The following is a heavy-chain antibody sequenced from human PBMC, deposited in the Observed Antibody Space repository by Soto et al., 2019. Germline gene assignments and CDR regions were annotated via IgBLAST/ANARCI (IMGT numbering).Heavy chain of an antibody. D-gene: IGHD6-13*01. CDR2: VYYSGNT. J-gene: IGHJ4*02. CDR3: ASIAAPGTTHFDF. V-gene: IGHV4-39*01. Sequence: SETLSLTCTVSGGSLGSSSYNWGWIRQAPGKGLEWIGNVYYSGNTFYNPSLKSRVTISVDTSKNQIYLHLSAVTGADTAIFYWASIAAPGTTHFDFWGQGTLVTVSS. CDR1: GGSLGSSSYN.